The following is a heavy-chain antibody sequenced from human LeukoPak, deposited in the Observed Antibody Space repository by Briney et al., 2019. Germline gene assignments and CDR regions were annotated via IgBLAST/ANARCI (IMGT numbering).Heavy chain of an antibody. CDR3: AREGVAENAFDI. J-gene: IGHJ3*02. CDR1: GFTFSSYA. D-gene: IGHD2-15*01. CDR2: ISYDGSNK. Sequence: PGRSLRLSCAASGFTFSSYAMHWVRQAPGKGLEWVAVISYDGSNKYYADSVKGRFTISRDNSKDTLYLQMNSLRAEDTAVYYCAREGVAENAFDIWGQGTMVTVSS. V-gene: IGHV3-30-3*01.